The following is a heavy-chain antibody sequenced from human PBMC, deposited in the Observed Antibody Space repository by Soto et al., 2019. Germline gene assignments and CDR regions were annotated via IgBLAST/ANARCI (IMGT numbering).Heavy chain of an antibody. CDR2: IDWDDDK. CDR3: ARIRLGSYYPSDDY. D-gene: IGHD3-10*01. J-gene: IGHJ4*02. Sequence: SGPTLVNPTQTLTLTCTFSGFSLSTSGMCVSWIRRPPGKALEWLARIDWDDDKYYSTSLKTRLTISKDTSKNQVVLTMTNMDPVDTATYYCARIRLGSYYPSDDYWGQGTLVTVSS. CDR1: GFSLSTSGMC. V-gene: IGHV2-70*11.